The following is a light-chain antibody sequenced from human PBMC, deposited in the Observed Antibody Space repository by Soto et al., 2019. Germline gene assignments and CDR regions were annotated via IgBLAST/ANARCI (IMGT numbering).Light chain of an antibody. J-gene: IGLJ2*01. V-gene: IGLV1-44*01. Sequence: QSVLTQPPSASGTPGQRVTIPCSGGGSNIGGNTVNWYQQLPGTAPKLLIYSNNQRPSGVPDRFSGSKSGTSASLAISGLQSEDEADYYCAAWDDSLNGVVFGGGTKLTVL. CDR3: AAWDDSLNGVV. CDR2: SNN. CDR1: GSNIGGNT.